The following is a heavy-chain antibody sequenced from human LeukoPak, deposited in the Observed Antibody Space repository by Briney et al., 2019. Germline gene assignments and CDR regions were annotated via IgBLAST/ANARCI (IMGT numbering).Heavy chain of an antibody. CDR3: ARLAGFGARGPNPDINYYYYYMDV. Sequence: SETLSLTCTVSGASISSSSYYWGWIRQPPGKGLEWIGSIYYSGSTYYNPSLKSRVTISVDTSKNHFSLKLSPVTAADTAVYYCARLAGFGARGPNPDINYYYYYMDVWGKGTTVTVSS. J-gene: IGHJ6*03. D-gene: IGHD3-10*01. CDR1: GASISSSSYY. V-gene: IGHV4-39*01. CDR2: IYYSGST.